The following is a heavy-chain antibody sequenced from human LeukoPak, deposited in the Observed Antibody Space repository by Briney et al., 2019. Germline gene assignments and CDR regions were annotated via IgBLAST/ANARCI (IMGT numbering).Heavy chain of an antibody. CDR1: GFTFSSYS. J-gene: IGHJ4*02. CDR3: AGEGKNYYDSSGYSFDY. V-gene: IGHV3-21*01. CDR2: ISSSSSYI. Sequence: GGSLRLSCAASGFTFSSYSMNWVRQAPGKRLEWVSSISSSSSYIYYADSVKGRFTISRDNAKNSLYLQMNSLRAEDTAVYYCAGEGKNYYDSSGYSFDYWGQGTLVTVSS. D-gene: IGHD3-22*01.